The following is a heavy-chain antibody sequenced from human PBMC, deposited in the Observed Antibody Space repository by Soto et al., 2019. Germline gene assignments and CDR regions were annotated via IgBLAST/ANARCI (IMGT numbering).Heavy chain of an antibody. CDR1: GDSISSINW. V-gene: IGHV4-4*02. D-gene: IGHD2-2*02. CDR3: ARSSVCLAISLRET. CDR2: VYHTGTT. J-gene: IGHJ5*01. Sequence: QVRLQESGPGLVKPSGTLSLTCDVSGDSISSINWWIWVRQPPGKGLQWIGEVYHTGTTNYNPSLKRRVTISVDKAQNPFSFNVTSVISADTAVYYCARSSVCLAISLRETWGQGALVPVSS.